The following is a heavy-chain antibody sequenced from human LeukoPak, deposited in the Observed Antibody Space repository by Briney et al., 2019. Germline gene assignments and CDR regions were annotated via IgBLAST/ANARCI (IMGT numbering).Heavy chain of an antibody. J-gene: IGHJ4*02. CDR2: ISAYNGNT. Sequence: GASVKVSCKASGYTFTSYGISWVRQAPGQGLEWMGWISAYNGNTNYAQKLQGRVTMTTDTSTSTAYMELRSLRSDDTAVYYCAKSRLGYDYVWGSYRPHPLDYWGQGTLVTVSS. V-gene: IGHV1-18*01. CDR1: GYTFTSYG. D-gene: IGHD3-16*02. CDR3: AKSRLGYDYVWGSYRPHPLDY.